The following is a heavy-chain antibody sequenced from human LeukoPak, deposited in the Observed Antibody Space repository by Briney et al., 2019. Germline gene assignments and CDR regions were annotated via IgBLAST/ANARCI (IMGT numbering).Heavy chain of an antibody. CDR1: SYTFTSYG. J-gene: IGHJ4*02. D-gene: IGHD6-13*01. CDR3: ARAHSSSCHESDY. V-gene: IGHV1-18*01. Sequence: ASVKVSCNASSYTFTSYGISWVRQAPGQGLEWMGWISGLNGNTNYAQKLQGRVTMTTDTSTSTAYMELRSLRSDDTAVYYCARAHSSSCHESDYWGQGTLVTVSS. CDR2: ISGLNGNT.